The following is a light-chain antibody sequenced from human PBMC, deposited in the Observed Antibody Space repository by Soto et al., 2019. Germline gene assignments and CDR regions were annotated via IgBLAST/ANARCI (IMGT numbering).Light chain of an antibody. J-gene: IGKJ4*01. Sequence: EVLSTQSPGTLPLSPGDRATLSCRASQSVSSNYLAWYQQKPGQAPRLLIYGASSRATGIPDRCSGSGSGTDFTLTISRLEPXDFAVYYCQRYCTSRPLNFGGGTK. CDR2: GAS. V-gene: IGKV3-20*01. CDR3: QRYCTSRPLN. CDR1: QSVSSNY.